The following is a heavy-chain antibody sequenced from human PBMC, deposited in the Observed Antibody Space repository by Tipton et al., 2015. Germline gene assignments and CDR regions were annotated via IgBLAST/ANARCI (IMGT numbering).Heavy chain of an antibody. CDR1: GVSISSSNW. D-gene: IGHD3-22*01. CDR2: IFHTGNT. V-gene: IGHV4-4*02. Sequence: TLSLTCAISGVSISSSNWWTWVRQTPGKGLEWIGEIFHTGNTNYNPSLKSRVTISVDKSKEQFSLKLSSVTAADTAVYYCATAYYFDSRAAYYFDNWGQGTLVTVSS. CDR3: ATAYYFDSRAAYYFDN. J-gene: IGHJ4*02.